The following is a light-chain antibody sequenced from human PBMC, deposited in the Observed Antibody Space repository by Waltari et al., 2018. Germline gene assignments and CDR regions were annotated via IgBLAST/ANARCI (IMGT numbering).Light chain of an antibody. Sequence: SFELTQPPSVSVSPGQTARITCSGDVLPKQYAHWYQQRPGQAPLLIIYKDTERPSGIPERFSSSSSGTTVTLTISGVLAEDEADYHCQSADSSGAYVVFGGGTKLTVL. CDR2: KDT. CDR1: VLPKQY. J-gene: IGLJ2*01. CDR3: QSADSSGAYVV. V-gene: IGLV3-25*03.